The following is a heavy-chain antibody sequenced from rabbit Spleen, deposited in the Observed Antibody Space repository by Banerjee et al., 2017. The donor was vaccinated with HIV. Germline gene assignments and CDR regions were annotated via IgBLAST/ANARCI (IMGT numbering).Heavy chain of an antibody. CDR1: GFSFSSRYY. J-gene: IGHJ4*01. Sequence: QSLEESGGGLVQPEGSLTLTCTASGFSFSSRYYMCWVRQAPGKGLEWIGCIGSGNGKTYYASWAKGRFTISKSSSTTVTLQMTSLTAADTATYFCARDAGTGDYIDVYFSLWGPGTLVTVS. CDR2: IGSGNGKT. V-gene: IGHV1S40*01. D-gene: IGHD8-1*01. CDR3: ARDAGTGDYIDVYFSL.